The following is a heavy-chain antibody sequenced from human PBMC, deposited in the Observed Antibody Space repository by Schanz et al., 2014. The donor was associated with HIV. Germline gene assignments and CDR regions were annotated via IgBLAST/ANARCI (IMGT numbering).Heavy chain of an antibody. CDR1: GFTFSNYW. CDR2: IKPDGSEK. J-gene: IGHJ4*02. V-gene: IGHV3-7*01. CDR3: AREEAGGGLQI. Sequence: EVQLVESGGGLVQPGGSLRLSCEGSGFTFSNYWMSWVRQAPGKGLEWVANIKPDGSEKYYVDSVKGRFTISRDNAKNSLSLQVNSLRADDTAVYYCAREEAGGGLQIWGQGTLVTVSS. D-gene: IGHD3-16*01.